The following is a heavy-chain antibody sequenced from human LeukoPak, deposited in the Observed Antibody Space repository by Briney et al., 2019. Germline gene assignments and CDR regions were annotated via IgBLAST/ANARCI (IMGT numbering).Heavy chain of an antibody. CDR3: ASTIWSDAFDI. Sequence: PGRSLRLSCAASGFTFDDYAMHWVRQAPGKGLEWVSGISWNSGSIGYADSVKGRFTISRDNAKNSLCLQMNSLRAEDTALYYCASTIWSDAFDIWGQGTMVTVSS. V-gene: IGHV3-9*01. J-gene: IGHJ3*02. CDR2: ISWNSGSI. D-gene: IGHD3-3*01. CDR1: GFTFDDYA.